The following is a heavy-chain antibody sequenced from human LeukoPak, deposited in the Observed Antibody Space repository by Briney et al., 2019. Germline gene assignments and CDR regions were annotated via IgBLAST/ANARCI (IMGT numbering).Heavy chain of an antibody. CDR1: GFTFSSYA. J-gene: IGHJ4*02. Sequence: GGSLRLSCAASGFTFSSYAMHWVRQAPGKGLEWVAVISYDGSNKYYADSVKGRFTISRDNSKNTLYLQMNSLRAEDTAVYYCARAGFAYYGPFDYRGQGTLVTVSS. D-gene: IGHD3-10*01. V-gene: IGHV3-30*14. CDR3: ARAGFAYYGPFDY. CDR2: ISYDGSNK.